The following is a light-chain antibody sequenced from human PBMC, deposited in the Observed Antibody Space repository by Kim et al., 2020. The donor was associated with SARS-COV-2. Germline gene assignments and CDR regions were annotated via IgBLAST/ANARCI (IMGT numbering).Light chain of an antibody. CDR2: NTR. CDR3: VLYMGSGNHWV. Sequence: GTVTLTCGLSSGSVSTNYYPSWYQHTPGQPPRTLIYNTRSRSSGVPDRFSGSILGNKAALTITGAQADDECDYFCVLYMGSGNHWVFGGGTQLTVL. V-gene: IGLV8-61*01. J-gene: IGLJ3*02. CDR1: SGSVSTNYY.